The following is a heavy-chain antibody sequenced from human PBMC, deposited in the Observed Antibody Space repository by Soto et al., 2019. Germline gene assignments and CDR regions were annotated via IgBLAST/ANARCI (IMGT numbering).Heavy chain of an antibody. CDR3: ARLRFSWQHVGGYYYMDV. J-gene: IGHJ6*03. CDR1: GGSISSYY. V-gene: IGHV4-59*08. D-gene: IGHD6-6*01. Sequence: SETLSLTCTVSGGSISSYYWSWIRQPPGKGLEWIGYIYYSGSTNYNPSLKSRVTISVDTSKNQFSLKLSSVTAADTAVYYCARLRFSWQHVGGYYYMDVWGKGTTVTVSS. CDR2: IYYSGST.